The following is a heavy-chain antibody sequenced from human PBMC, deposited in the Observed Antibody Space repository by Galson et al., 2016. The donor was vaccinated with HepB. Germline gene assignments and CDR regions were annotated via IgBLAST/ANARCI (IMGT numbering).Heavy chain of an antibody. V-gene: IGHV4-39*01. CDR2: IYYSGST. Sequence: SETLSLTCTVSGGSISSRNYYWAWVRQPPGKGLEWIGSIYYSGSTYYNPSLKSRVTISVDTSKNQFSLKLTSVTAADTAVYYCARQGTTVPSNWFDPWGQGTLVTVSS. J-gene: IGHJ5*02. CDR1: GGSISSRNYY. D-gene: IGHD4-17*01. CDR3: ARQGTTVPSNWFDP.